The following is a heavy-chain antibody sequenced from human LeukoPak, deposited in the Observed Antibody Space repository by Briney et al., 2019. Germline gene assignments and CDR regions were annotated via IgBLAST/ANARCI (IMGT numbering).Heavy chain of an antibody. J-gene: IGHJ4*02. Sequence: SQTLSLTCTVSSGSISSGDYYWAWIRQPPGKGLEWIGYIYYSGSTYYNPSLKSRVTISIDTSKNQFSLKLSSVTAADTAVYYCARARLTGYFYACFDYWGQGTLVTVSS. CDR2: IYYSGST. D-gene: IGHD3-9*01. V-gene: IGHV4-30-4*08. CDR1: SGSISSGDYY. CDR3: ARARLTGYFYACFDY.